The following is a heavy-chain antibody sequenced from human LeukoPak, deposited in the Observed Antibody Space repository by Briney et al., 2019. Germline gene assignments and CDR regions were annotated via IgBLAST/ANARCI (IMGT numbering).Heavy chain of an antibody. CDR1: GGSISSYY. J-gene: IGHJ4*02. CDR2: IYYSGST. V-gene: IGHV4-59*12. Sequence: SETLSLTCTVSGGSISSYYWSWIRQPPGKGLEWIGYIYYSGSTYYNPSLKSRVTISVDTSKNQFSLKLSSVTAADTAVYYCASLPGDGYNVWGQGTLVTVSS. D-gene: IGHD5-24*01. CDR3: ASLPGDGYNV.